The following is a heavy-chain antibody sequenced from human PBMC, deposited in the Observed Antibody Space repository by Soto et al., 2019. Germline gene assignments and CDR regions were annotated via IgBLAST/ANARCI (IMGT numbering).Heavy chain of an antibody. Sequence: QVQLVESGGGVVQPGRSLRLSCAASGFTFSSYGMHWVRQAPGKGLEWVAVISYDGSNKYYADSVKGRFTISRDNSKNTLYLQMNSLRAEDTAVYYCAKDRWDVQWVTPYFDYWGQGTLVTVSS. CDR1: GFTFSSYG. D-gene: IGHD1-26*01. CDR3: AKDRWDVQWVTPYFDY. CDR2: ISYDGSNK. V-gene: IGHV3-30*18. J-gene: IGHJ4*02.